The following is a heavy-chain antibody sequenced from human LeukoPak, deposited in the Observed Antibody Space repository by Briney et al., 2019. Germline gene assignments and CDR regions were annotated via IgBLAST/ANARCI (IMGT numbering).Heavy chain of an antibody. CDR3: ARDLGGYSGYDSYYYYYGMDV. Sequence: GGSLRLSCAASGFTFSSYSMNWVRQAPGKGLEWVPSISSSRSYIYYADSVKGRFTISRDNAKNSLYLQMNSLRAEDTAVYYCARDLGGYSGYDSYYYYYGMDVWGKGTTVTVSS. J-gene: IGHJ6*04. CDR2: ISSSRSYI. CDR1: GFTFSSYS. D-gene: IGHD5-12*01. V-gene: IGHV3-21*01.